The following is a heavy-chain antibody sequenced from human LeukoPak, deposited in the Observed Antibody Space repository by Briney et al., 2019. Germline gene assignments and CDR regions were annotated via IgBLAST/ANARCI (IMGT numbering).Heavy chain of an antibody. CDR2: IYYSGST. CDR1: GGSISSGDYY. D-gene: IGHD3-16*02. Sequence: SETLSLTCTVSGGSISSGDYYWSWIRQPPGKGLEWIGYIYYSGSTYYNPSLKSRVTISVDTSKNQFSLKLSSVTAADTAVYYCARVRDTYYDYVWGSYRYHPFDYWGQGTLVTVSS. J-gene: IGHJ4*02. V-gene: IGHV4-30-4*08. CDR3: ARVRDTYYDYVWGSYRYHPFDY.